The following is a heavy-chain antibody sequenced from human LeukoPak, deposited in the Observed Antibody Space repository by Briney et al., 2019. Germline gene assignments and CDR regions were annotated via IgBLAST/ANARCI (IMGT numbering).Heavy chain of an antibody. CDR2: IFGSGSKI. CDR3: AKDRVTDSGWTVDI. J-gene: IGHJ3*02. V-gene: IGHV3-23*01. D-gene: IGHD6-19*01. CDR1: AFTFGTYS. Sequence: PGPSLRLAFSPVAFTFGTYSIGWVRQAPGKGLDWVSSIFGSGSKIYYPDSVQGRFTISRDNSKHTLYLQMTGLRVEDTALYYCAKDRVTDSGWTVDIWGQGPMVTVSA.